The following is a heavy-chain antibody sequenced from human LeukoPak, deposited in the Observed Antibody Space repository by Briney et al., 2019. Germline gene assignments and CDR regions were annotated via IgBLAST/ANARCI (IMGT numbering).Heavy chain of an antibody. Sequence: SVKVSCKASGFTFTSSAMQWVRQARGQRLEWIGWIVVGSGNTNYAQKFQERVTITRDMSTSTAYMELSSLRSEDTAVYYCAAHSPPHYYDSSGYYPDWYFDLWGRGTLVTVSS. D-gene: IGHD3-22*01. CDR1: GFTFTSSA. CDR3: AAHSPPHYYDSSGYYPDWYFDL. V-gene: IGHV1-58*02. CDR2: IVVGSGNT. J-gene: IGHJ2*01.